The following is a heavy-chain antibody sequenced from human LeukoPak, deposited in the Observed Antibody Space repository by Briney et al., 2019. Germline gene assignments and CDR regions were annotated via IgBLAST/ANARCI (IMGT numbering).Heavy chain of an antibody. Sequence: PSETLSLTCSVSGYSISSGYLWGWIRPPPGKGLEWIGYIYYSGSTNYNPSLKSRVTISVVTSKNQFSLKLNSVTAADTAVYYCARTTEGYCRSTSCYGFYYSYYMDVWGKGTTVTISS. V-gene: IGHV4-59*01. CDR2: IYYSGST. CDR1: GYSISSGYL. CDR3: ARTTEGYCRSTSCYGFYYSYYMDV. D-gene: IGHD2-2*01. J-gene: IGHJ6*03.